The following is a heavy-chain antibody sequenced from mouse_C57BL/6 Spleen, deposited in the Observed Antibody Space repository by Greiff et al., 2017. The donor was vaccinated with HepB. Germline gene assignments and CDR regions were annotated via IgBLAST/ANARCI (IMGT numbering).Heavy chain of an antibody. Sequence: QVQLQQPGAELVKPGASVKMSCKASGYTFTSYWITWVKQRPGQGLEWIGDIYPGSGSTNYNEKFKSQATLTVDTSNSTAYMQLSSLTSEDSAVYYCTRSDYGSSIDDYALDYWGQGTSVTVSS. CDR3: TRSDYGSSIDDYALDY. J-gene: IGHJ4*01. V-gene: IGHV1-55*01. D-gene: IGHD1-1*01. CDR2: IYPGSGST. CDR1: GYTFTSYW.